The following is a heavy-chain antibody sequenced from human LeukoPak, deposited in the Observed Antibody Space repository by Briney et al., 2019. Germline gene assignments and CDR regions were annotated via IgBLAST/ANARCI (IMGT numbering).Heavy chain of an antibody. Sequence: SETLSLTCTVSGYSINNNYYWGWIRQPPGKGLEWIGSIYYSGSTYYNPSLKSRVTISVDTSKNQFSLKLSSVTAADTAVYYCARQSITMIVVVTLFDYWGQGTLVTVSS. CDR1: GYSINNNYY. CDR2: IYYSGST. D-gene: IGHD3-22*01. J-gene: IGHJ4*02. V-gene: IGHV4-39*01. CDR3: ARQSITMIVVVTLFDY.